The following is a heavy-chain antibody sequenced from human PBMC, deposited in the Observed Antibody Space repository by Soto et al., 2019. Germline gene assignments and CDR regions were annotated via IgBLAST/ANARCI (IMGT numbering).Heavy chain of an antibody. CDR2: ISSGSYNI. CDR1: GFTFSSYS. V-gene: IGHV3-48*02. J-gene: IGHJ2*01. D-gene: IGHD2-2*01. Sequence: GGSLRLSCTGSGFTFSSYSMNWVRQAPGKGLEWVPYISSGSYNIYYADSVKGRFTISRDNAKDSLYLQMSSLRDDDTAVYYCARGPSAAAPLSDWYFDLWGRGTLVTVSS. CDR3: ARGPSAAAPLSDWYFDL.